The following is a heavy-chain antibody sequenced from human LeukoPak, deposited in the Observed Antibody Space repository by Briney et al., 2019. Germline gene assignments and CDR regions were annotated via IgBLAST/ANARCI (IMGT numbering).Heavy chain of an antibody. D-gene: IGHD6-13*01. J-gene: IGHJ4*02. Sequence: PGGSLRLSCVASGFTFRSYGTHWVRQAPGKGLEWVSYISNSGATIYYADSVKGRFTISRDNAKSSLFPQMNSLRAEDTGVYYCARATFSSSGHSYWGQGTLVTVSS. V-gene: IGHV3-48*04. CDR1: GFTFRSYG. CDR2: ISNSGATI. CDR3: ARATFSSSGHSY.